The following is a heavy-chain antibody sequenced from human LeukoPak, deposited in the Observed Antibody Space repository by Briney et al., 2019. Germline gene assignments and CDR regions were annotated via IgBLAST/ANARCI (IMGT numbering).Heavy chain of an antibody. D-gene: IGHD1-26*01. CDR3: ARDLGPTTGYFDY. Sequence: PSETLSLTCTVSGGSISSVGYYWSWIRQHQGKGLEWIGYIYYSGGTYYNPSLKSRVTISVDTSNSQFSLRLSSVTAADTAVYYCARDLGPTTGYFDYWGQGILVTVSS. CDR2: IYYSGGT. CDR1: GGSISSVGYY. J-gene: IGHJ4*02. V-gene: IGHV4-31*03.